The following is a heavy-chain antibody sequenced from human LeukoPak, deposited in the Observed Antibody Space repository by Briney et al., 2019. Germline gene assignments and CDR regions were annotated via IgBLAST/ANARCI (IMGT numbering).Heavy chain of an antibody. CDR1: GGSFSGYY. D-gene: IGHD3-9*01. V-gene: IGHV4-34*01. CDR2: INHSGST. CDR3: AGDILTGVVNY. Sequence: SETLSLTCAVYGGSFSGYYWSWIRQPPGKGLEWIGEINHSGSTNYNPSLKSRVSMSVDTSKNQFSLRLSSVTGADTAVYYCAGDILTGVVNYWGQGTLVTVSS. J-gene: IGHJ4*02.